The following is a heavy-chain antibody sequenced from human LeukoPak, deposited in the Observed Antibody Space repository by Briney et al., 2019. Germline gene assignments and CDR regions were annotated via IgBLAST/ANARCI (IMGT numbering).Heavy chain of an antibody. V-gene: IGHV3-23*01. J-gene: IGHJ4*02. CDR2: ISGSGGST. CDR3: AKRGDYYDSSGWSLDH. CDR1: GFTFSSYA. D-gene: IGHD3-22*01. Sequence: GGSLRLSCAASGFTFSSYAMSWVRQAPGKGLEWVSAISGSGGSTYYADSVKGRFTISRDNSKNTLYLQMNSLRAEDTAVYYCAKRGDYYDSSGWSLDHWGQGTLVTVSS.